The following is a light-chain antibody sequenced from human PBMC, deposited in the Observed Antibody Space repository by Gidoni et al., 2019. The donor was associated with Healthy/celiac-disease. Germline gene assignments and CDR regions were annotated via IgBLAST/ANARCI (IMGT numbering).Light chain of an antibody. CDR2: DAS. V-gene: IGKV3-11*01. CDR3: QQRSNWPRLT. J-gene: IGKJ3*01. Sequence: EIVFTQSPATLSLSPGERATLSCRASQSVSSYLAWYQQKPGQAPRLLIYDASNRATGIPARFSGSGSGTDFTLTISSLEPEDFAVYYCQQRSNWPRLTFGPGTKVDIK. CDR1: QSVSSY.